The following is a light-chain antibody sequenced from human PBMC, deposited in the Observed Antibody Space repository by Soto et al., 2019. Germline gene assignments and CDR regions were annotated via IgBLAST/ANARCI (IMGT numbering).Light chain of an antibody. J-gene: IGKJ2*01. Sequence: DVVMTQSPLSLPVTLGQPASISCRSSQSLVHSDGNTYLNWYHQRPGQSPRRLIYKVSNRHSGVPDRFSGSGSGTDFTLKISRVEAEDVGVYFYMQATHWPPMYTFGQGTNLEIK. CDR2: KVS. CDR3: MQATHWPPMYT. V-gene: IGKV2-30*02. CDR1: QSLVHSDGNTY.